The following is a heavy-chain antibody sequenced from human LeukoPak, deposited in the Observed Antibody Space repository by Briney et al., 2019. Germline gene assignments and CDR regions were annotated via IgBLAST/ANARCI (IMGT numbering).Heavy chain of an antibody. J-gene: IGHJ4*02. V-gene: IGHV4-34*01. CDR3: ARGFGCSGYYGY. Sequence: SETLSLTCAVYGGSFSGYYWSWIRQPPGKGLEWIGEINHSGSTNYNPSLKSRVTISVDTSKNQFSLKLSSVTAADTAVYYCARGFGCSGYYGYWGQGTLVTVSS. CDR1: GGSFSGYY. CDR2: INHSGST. D-gene: IGHD3-22*01.